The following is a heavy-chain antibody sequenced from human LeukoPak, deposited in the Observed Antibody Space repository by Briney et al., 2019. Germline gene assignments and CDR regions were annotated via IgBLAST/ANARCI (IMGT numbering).Heavy chain of an antibody. Sequence: PGGSLRLSCAASGFSFSSNYMNWVRQAPGKGLEWVSAIYTGGTTYYADSVTGRFTISRDNSKNTLYLQMNSLRAEDTAVYYCARDKLGSGYSSDFDYWGQGTLVTVSS. CDR3: ARDKLGSGYSSDFDY. CDR2: IYTGGTT. CDR1: GFSFSSNY. V-gene: IGHV3-66*02. D-gene: IGHD6-19*01. J-gene: IGHJ4*02.